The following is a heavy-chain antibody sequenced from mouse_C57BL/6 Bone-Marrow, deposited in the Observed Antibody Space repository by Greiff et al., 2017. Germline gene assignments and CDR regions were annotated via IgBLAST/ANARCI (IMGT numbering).Heavy chain of an antibody. J-gene: IGHJ3*01. Sequence: VESGGGLVKPGGSLKLSCAASGFTFSDYGMHWVRQAPEKGLEWVAYISSGSSTIYYADTVKGRFTISRDNAKNTLFLQMTSLRSEDTAMYYCARRDYGSSPVFAYWGQGTLVTVSA. V-gene: IGHV5-17*01. CDR3: ARRDYGSSPVFAY. D-gene: IGHD1-1*01. CDR2: ISSGSSTI. CDR1: GFTFSDYG.